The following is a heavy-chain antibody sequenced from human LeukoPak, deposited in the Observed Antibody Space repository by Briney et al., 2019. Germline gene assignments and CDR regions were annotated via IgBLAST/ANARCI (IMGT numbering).Heavy chain of an antibody. CDR3: ARGYCSSTSCYRTTTVSYYFDY. D-gene: IGHD2-2*01. CDR2: ISGNGDIT. V-gene: IGHV3-23*01. Sequence: GGSLRLSCAASRFTFNTYAVNWVRQAPGKGLEWVSAISGNGDITYYADSVRGRFTISRDNSKNTLYLQMNSLRAEDTAVYYCARGYCSSTSCYRTTTVSYYFDYWGQGTLVTVSS. J-gene: IGHJ4*02. CDR1: RFTFNTYA.